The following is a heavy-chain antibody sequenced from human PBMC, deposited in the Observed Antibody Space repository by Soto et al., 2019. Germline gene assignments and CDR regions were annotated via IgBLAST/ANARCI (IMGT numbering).Heavy chain of an antibody. J-gene: IGHJ4*02. CDR3: ASYPFINPFDY. D-gene: IGHD3-16*02. Sequence: GGSLRLSCAASGFTFSSYAMSWVRQAPGKGLEWVSAISGSGGSTYYAGSVKGRFTISRDNSKNTLYLQMNSLRAEDTAVYYCASYPFINPFDYWGQGTLVTVSS. CDR2: ISGSGGST. V-gene: IGHV3-23*01. CDR1: GFTFSSYA.